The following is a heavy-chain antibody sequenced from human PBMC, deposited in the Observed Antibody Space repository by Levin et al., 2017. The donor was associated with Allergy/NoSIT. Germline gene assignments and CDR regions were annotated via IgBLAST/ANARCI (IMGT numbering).Heavy chain of an antibody. CDR2: VSYDGSNK. CDR3: AKRHSTGGQYFDY. CDR1: GFIFSSYD. Sequence: PGGSLRLSCAASGFIFSSYDMHWVRQAPGKGLEWVADVSYDGSNKYYADTVKGRFSISRDNSKNTQYLQMNSLRAEDTAVYYCAKRHSTGGQYFDYWGQGTLVTVSS. D-gene: IGHD2/OR15-2a*01. J-gene: IGHJ4*02. V-gene: IGHV3-30*18.